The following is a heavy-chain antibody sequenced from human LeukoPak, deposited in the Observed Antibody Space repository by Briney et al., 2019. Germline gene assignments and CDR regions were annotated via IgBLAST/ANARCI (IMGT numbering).Heavy chain of an antibody. Sequence: SGTLSLTCTVSGGSISSYYWSWIRQSPGKGLEWIGYIYYSGSTNYNPSLKSRVTISVDTSKNQFSLKLSSVTAADTAVYYCARAAAGQPYYFDYWGQGTLVTVSS. CDR2: IYYSGST. D-gene: IGHD6-13*01. CDR3: ARAAAGQPYYFDY. V-gene: IGHV4-59*01. CDR1: GGSISSYY. J-gene: IGHJ4*02.